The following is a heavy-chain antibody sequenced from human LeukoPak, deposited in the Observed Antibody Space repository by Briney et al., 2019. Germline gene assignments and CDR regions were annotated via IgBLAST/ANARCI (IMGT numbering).Heavy chain of an antibody. Sequence: GGSLRLSCAASGFTFSDYWMSWVRQAPRHGLEWVAKIKQDGREKRFVDSVKGHFTISRDNANNSLFLQRASLRAEDTAVYYCTGGALDYWGQGALVTVSS. J-gene: IGHJ4*02. CDR1: GFTFSDYW. CDR3: TGGALDY. V-gene: IGHV3-7*04. CDR2: IKQDGREK.